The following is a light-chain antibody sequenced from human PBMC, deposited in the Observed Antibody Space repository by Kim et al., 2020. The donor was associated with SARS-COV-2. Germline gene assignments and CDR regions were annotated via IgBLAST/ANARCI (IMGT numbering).Light chain of an antibody. J-gene: IGLJ1*01. Sequence: QTHTISSPGTTRDVGGYTYVSWYQQHPDKAPKLVCYDVSKRPSGVSNRFAGSKSGNTASLTISALQAEDEADYYCSSFASSSTYVFGTGTKVTAL. CDR1: TRDVGGYTY. CDR2: DVS. CDR3: SSFASSSTYV. V-gene: IGLV2-14*04.